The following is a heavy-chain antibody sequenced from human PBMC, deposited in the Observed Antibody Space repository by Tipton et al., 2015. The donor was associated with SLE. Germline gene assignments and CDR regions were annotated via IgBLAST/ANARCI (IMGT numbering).Heavy chain of an antibody. CDR2: IWYDGSNK. Sequence: SLRLSCAASGFAFSSYGMHWVRQAPGKGLEWVAVIWYDGSNKYYADSVKGRFTISRDNSKNTLYLQMNSLRAEDTAVYYCARDIVGNRDFDYWGQGTLVTVSS. CDR3: ARDIVGNRDFDY. J-gene: IGHJ4*02. V-gene: IGHV3-33*08. CDR1: GFAFSSYG. D-gene: IGHD1-26*01.